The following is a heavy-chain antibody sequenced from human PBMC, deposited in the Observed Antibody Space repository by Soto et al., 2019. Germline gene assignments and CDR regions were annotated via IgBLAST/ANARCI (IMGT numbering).Heavy chain of an antibody. Sequence: SETLSLTCTVRGGSINNFSWSWLRQPTGKGLERIGRIFGSGGTNYSPSFKSRVTMSMDTSTHQFSLRLMSVTATDTAVYFCARDQGVVITADSWFDPWGQGTLVTVSS. V-gene: IGHV4-4*07. D-gene: IGHD3-16*01. CDR3: ARDQGVVITADSWFDP. CDR1: GGSINNFS. CDR2: IFGSGGT. J-gene: IGHJ5*02.